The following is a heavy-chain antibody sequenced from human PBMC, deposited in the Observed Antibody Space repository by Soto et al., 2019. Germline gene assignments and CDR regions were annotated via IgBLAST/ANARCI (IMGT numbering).Heavy chain of an antibody. CDR2: IYYSGST. J-gene: IGHJ4*02. Sequence: PSETLSLTCTVSGGSVSSGSYYWSWIRQPPGKGLEWIGYIYYSGSTNYNPSLKSRVTISVDTSKNQFSLKLSSVTAADTAVYYCASAGDSIAAHWGQGTLVTVSS. CDR1: GGSVSSGSYY. D-gene: IGHD6-6*01. CDR3: ASAGDSIAAH. V-gene: IGHV4-61*01.